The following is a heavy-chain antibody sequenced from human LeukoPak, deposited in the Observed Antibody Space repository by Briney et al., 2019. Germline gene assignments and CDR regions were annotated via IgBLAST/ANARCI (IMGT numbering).Heavy chain of an antibody. CDR2: IKQDGSEK. CDR1: GFTFSSYW. J-gene: IGHJ4*02. V-gene: IGHV3-7*01. D-gene: IGHD4-17*01. Sequence: GGSLRLSCAASGFTFSSYWMSWVRQAPGKGLEWVANIKQDGSEKYYVDSVKGRFTISRDNAKNSLYLQMNSLRAEDTAVYCCARSHGDLSFDYWGQGTLVTVSS. CDR3: ARSHGDLSFDY.